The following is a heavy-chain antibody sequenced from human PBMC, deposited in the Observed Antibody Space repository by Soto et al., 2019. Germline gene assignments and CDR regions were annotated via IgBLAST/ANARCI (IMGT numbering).Heavy chain of an antibody. CDR2: IYYSGST. Sequence: SETLSLTCTVSGGSISSSSYYWGWIRQPPGKGLEWIGSIYYSGSTYYNPSLKSRVTISVDTSKNQFSLKLSSVTAADTAVYYCARAPDYDNWFDPWGQGTLVTVSS. CDR3: ARAPDYDNWFDP. CDR1: GGSISSSSYY. V-gene: IGHV4-39*01. D-gene: IGHD4-17*01. J-gene: IGHJ5*02.